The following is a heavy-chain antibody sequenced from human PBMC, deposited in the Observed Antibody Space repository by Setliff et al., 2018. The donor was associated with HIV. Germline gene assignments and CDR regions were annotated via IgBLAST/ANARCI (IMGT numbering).Heavy chain of an antibody. CDR1: GGTSSTHA. CDR2: IISILDIT. J-gene: IGHJ3*01. V-gene: IGHV1-69*10. Sequence: SVKVSCKASGGTSSTHAINWVRQAPGQGLEWMGQIISILDITSYTQKLQGRVSITADKSTSRFYMELSDLTSADTAVYYCAGPRGDEAFDVWGQGTKVTVSS. CDR3: AGPRGDEAFDV. D-gene: IGHD3-10*01.